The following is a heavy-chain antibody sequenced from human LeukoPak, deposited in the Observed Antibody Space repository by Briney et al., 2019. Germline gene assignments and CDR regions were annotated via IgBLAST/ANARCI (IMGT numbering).Heavy chain of an antibody. V-gene: IGHV1-24*01. CDR2: FDPEDGET. CDR1: GYTLTELS. J-gene: IGHJ6*02. Sequence: ASVKVSCKVSGYTLTELSMHWVRQAPGKGLEWMGGFDPEDGETIYAQKFQGRVTMTEDTSTDTAYMELSSLRSEDTAVYYCATSRGYSGYDLSLTYYYYGTDVWGQGTTVTVSS. D-gene: IGHD5-12*01. CDR3: ATSRGYSGYDLSLTYYYYGTDV.